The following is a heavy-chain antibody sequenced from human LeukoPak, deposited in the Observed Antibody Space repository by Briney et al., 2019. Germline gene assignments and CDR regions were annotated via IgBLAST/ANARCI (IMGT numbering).Heavy chain of an antibody. CDR2: INHSGST. D-gene: IGHD3-3*01. CDR1: GGSFSGYY. CDR3: ARDGGP. J-gene: IGHJ5*02. V-gene: IGHV4-34*01. Sequence: KPSETLSLTCAVYGGSFSGYYWSWIRQPPGKGLEWIGEINHSGSTNYDPSLKSRVTISVDTSKNQFSLKLSSVTAADTAVYYCARDGGPWGQGTLVTVSS.